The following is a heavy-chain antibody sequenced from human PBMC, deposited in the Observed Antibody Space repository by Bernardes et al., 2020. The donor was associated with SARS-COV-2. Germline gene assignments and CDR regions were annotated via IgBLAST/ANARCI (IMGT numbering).Heavy chain of an antibody. CDR2: IDPRDSYT. J-gene: IGHJ6*02. D-gene: IGHD2-21*01. V-gene: IGHV5-10-1*01. CDR1: GYSFTGNW. CDR3: ARNTDRGTYLDV. Sequence: GASLKISSRGFGYSFTGNWISWVRPMPGKGLEWMGKIDPRDSYTTYSPSFRGHVTISVDKSISTAYIQWGSLTASDSAIYYCARNTDRGTYLDVWGQGTTVTVSS.